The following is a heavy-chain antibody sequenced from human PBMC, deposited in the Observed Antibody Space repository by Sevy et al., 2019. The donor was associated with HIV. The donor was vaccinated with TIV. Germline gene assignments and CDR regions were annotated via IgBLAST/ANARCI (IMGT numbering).Heavy chain of an antibody. CDR1: GFTFSSYA. D-gene: IGHD3-22*01. V-gene: IGHV3-23*01. Sequence: GGSLRLSCATSGFTFSSYAMSWVRQAPGRGLECVSSISSSGGGTYWADSVKGRFTISRDNSKNTLYLRMNSLRPEDTAVYYCAKDYDSSPNGLDVWGQGTTVTVSS. J-gene: IGHJ6*02. CDR2: ISSSGGGT. CDR3: AKDYDSSPNGLDV.